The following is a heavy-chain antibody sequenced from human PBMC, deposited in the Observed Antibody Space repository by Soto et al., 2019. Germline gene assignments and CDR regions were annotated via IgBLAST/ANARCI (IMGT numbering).Heavy chain of an antibody. CDR3: ARGAIVVVPAAPPNANFYYCGMDV. D-gene: IGHD2-2*01. CDR1: GYTFTSYG. Sequence: ASVKVSCKASGYTFTSYGISWVRQAPGQGLEWMGWISPYNGNTNYAQKLQGRVTMTTDTSTSTAYMELRSLRSDDTAVYYCARGAIVVVPAAPPNANFYYCGMDVWGQGTTVTVSS. J-gene: IGHJ6*02. V-gene: IGHV1-18*04. CDR2: ISPYNGNT.